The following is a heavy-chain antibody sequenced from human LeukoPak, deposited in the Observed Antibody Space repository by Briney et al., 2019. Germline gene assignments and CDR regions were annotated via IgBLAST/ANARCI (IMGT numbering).Heavy chain of an antibody. Sequence: SETLSLTCTVSGGSISSGDYYWSWIRQPPGKGLEWIGYIHYSGSTYYNPSLKSRVTISVDTSKNQFSLKLSSVTAADTAVYYCARAQSAASLRYYDFWSGYYKAIYFDYWGQGTLVTVSS. D-gene: IGHD3-3*01. CDR2: IHYSGST. J-gene: IGHJ4*02. V-gene: IGHV4-30-4*01. CDR3: ARAQSAASLRYYDFWSGYYKAIYFDY. CDR1: GGSISSGDYY.